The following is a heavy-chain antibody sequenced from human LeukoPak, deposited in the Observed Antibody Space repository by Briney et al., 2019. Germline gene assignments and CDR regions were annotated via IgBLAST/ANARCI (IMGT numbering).Heavy chain of an antibody. CDR1: GGSFSGYY. CDR3: ARAAYYYDSSGYYSTALYFDY. D-gene: IGHD3-22*01. Sequence: SETLSLTCAVYGGSFSGYYWSWIRQPPGKGLEWIGEINHSGSTNYNPSLKSRVPISVDTSKNQISLQLRSVTAADTAVYYCARAAYYYDSSGYYSTALYFDYWGQGTLVTVSS. V-gene: IGHV4-34*01. CDR2: INHSGST. J-gene: IGHJ4*02.